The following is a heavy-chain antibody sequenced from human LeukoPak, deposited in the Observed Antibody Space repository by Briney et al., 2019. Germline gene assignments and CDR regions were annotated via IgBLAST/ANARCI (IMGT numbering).Heavy chain of an antibody. Sequence: PSETLSLTCAVYGGSFSGYYWSWIRQPPGKGLEWIGEINHSGSTNYNPSLKSRVTISVDTSKNQFSLKLSSVTAADTAVYYCAREVSGWRGGAFDLWGQGTMVTVSS. J-gene: IGHJ3*01. CDR2: INHSGST. D-gene: IGHD6-19*01. CDR3: AREVSGWRGGAFDL. V-gene: IGHV4-34*01. CDR1: GGSFSGYY.